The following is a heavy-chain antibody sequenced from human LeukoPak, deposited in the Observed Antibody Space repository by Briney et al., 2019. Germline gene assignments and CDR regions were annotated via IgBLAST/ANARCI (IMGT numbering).Heavy chain of an antibody. D-gene: IGHD6-19*01. CDR2: ISDSGGST. CDR1: GFSFSNYA. V-gene: IGHV3-23*01. CDR3: AKDARRTSGWYSFDS. J-gene: IGHJ4*02. Sequence: PEGSLRLSCAASGFSFSNYAMSWVRQAPGKGLEWVSGISDSGGSTYSADSVKGRFTISRDNSKNTVYLQMNSLRAEDTAVYYCAKDARRTSGWYSFDSWGQGTLVTVSS.